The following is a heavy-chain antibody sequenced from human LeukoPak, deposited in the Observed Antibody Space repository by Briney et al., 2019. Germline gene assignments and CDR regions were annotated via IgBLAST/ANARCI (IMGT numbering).Heavy chain of an antibody. D-gene: IGHD6-13*01. CDR3: LRTPYSNSWYGAFDY. Sequence: GGSLSLSCSASGFTFSNYAMHWVRQTPGKGLEYVSAISSNAGSTYHADSVKGRFTISRDNSKNTMYLQMSSLRAEDTAVYYCLRTPYSNSWYGAFDYWGQGTLVIVTA. CDR1: GFTFSNYA. V-gene: IGHV3-64D*06. CDR2: ISSNAGST. J-gene: IGHJ4*02.